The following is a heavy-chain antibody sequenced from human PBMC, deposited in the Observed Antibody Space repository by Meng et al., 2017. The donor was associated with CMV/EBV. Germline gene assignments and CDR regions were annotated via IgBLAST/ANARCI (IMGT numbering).Heavy chain of an antibody. CDR1: GGSVSSYY. J-gene: IGHJ4*02. CDR3: ARVLRWNGVIDY. CDR2: IYTSGST. Sequence: QDAVPGRVQLSEPLPPPCTFFGGSVSSYYWSWTRPPAGKGLEWIGRIYTSGSTNYNPSLKSRVTMSVDTSKNQFSLKLSSVTAADTAVYYCARVLRWNGVIDYWGQGTLVTVSS. D-gene: IGHD4-23*01. V-gene: IGHV4-4*07.